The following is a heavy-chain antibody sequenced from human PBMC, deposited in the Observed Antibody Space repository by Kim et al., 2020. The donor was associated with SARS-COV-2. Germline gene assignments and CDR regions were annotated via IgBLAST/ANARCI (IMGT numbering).Heavy chain of an antibody. Sequence: GGSLRLSCVASGFSFSTYWMTWVRQAPGKGLEWVANIKQDGSERYYVESVKGRFTISRDNAKNSLYLQVNSLRAEDTAIYYCARAKKDEDIEVVTLDYWGQGTLVTVSS. J-gene: IGHJ4*02. V-gene: IGHV3-7*03. CDR1: GFSFSTYW. D-gene: IGHD2-2*01. CDR3: ARAKKDEDIEVVTLDY. CDR2: IKQDGSER.